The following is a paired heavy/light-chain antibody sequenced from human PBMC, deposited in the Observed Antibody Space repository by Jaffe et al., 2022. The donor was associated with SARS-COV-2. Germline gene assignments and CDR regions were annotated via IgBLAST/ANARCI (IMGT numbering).Heavy chain of an antibody. CDR3: NTDSGSSSWNH. Sequence: EVQLVESGGGLVKPGGSLRLSCAASGFTFTNVWLSWVRQAPGKGLEWVGRIKGSTDVGATDYAAPVKGRFTISRDDSKNTMYLQMNSLKTEDTGVYYCNTDSGSSSWNHWGQGTLVTVSS. D-gene: IGHD6-6*01. CDR1: GFTFTNVW. J-gene: IGHJ5*02. V-gene: IGHV3-15*01. CDR2: IKGSTDVGAT.
Light chain of an antibody. J-gene: IGLJ2*01. CDR3: SSYTSSSSL. CDR1: SSDVGGSNY. Sequence: QSALTQPASVSGSPGQSITISCTGTSSDVGGSNYVSWYQQHPGKAPKLMIYEVSNRPSGVPDRVSGSKSGNTASLTISGLQAEDEADYYCSSYTSSSSLFGGGTKLTVL. V-gene: IGLV2-14*01. CDR2: EVS.